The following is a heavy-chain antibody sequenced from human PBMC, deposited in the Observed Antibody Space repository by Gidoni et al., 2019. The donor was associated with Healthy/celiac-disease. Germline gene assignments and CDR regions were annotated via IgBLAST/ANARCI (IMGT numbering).Heavy chain of an antibody. CDR2: IYSGGST. CDR3: ARVGGYCSSTSCYPYYFDY. D-gene: IGHD2-2*01. J-gene: IGHJ4*02. CDR1: GFTVSSNY. Sequence: EVQLVASGGGLVQPGGSLRLSCAASGFTVSSNYMSWVRQAPGKGLEWVSVIYSGGSTYYADSVKGRFTISRDNSKNTLYLQMNSLRAEDTAVYYCARVGGYCSSTSCYPYYFDYWGQGTLVTVSS. V-gene: IGHV3-66*01.